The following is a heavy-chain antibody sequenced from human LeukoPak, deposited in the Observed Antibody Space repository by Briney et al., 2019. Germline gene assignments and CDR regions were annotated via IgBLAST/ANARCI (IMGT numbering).Heavy chain of an antibody. Sequence: ASVKVSCKASGYTFGSSGISWVRQAPGQGLEWMGWIGAVNGNIDYAQKFQGRVTMTTDTSTSTAYMELRSLRSDDTAVYYCAKDYNYVIDYWGQGTLVTVSS. CDR3: AKDYNYVIDY. CDR1: GYTFGSSG. CDR2: IGAVNGNI. V-gene: IGHV1-18*01. J-gene: IGHJ4*02. D-gene: IGHD5-24*01.